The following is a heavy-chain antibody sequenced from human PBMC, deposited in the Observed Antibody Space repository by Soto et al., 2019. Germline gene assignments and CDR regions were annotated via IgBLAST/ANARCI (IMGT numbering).Heavy chain of an antibody. CDR3: ARAGQSTVTQYFQH. J-gene: IGHJ1*01. CDR2: ISHSGST. Sequence: SETLSLTCAVYGGSFSGYYWSWMRQPPGKGLEWIGEISHSGSTNYNPSLKSRVTILVDTSKNQFSLKLSSVTAADTVVYYCARAGQSTVTQYFQHWGRGTLFPFSS. CDR1: GGSFSGYY. V-gene: IGHV4-34*01. D-gene: IGHD4-17*01.